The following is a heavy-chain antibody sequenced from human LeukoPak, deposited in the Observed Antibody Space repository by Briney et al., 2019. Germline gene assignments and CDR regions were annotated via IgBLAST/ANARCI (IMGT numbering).Heavy chain of an antibody. CDR3: ARVHTAMPGISDY. Sequence: GGSLRLSCAASGFTFSSYWMSWVRQAPGEGLEWVANIKQDGSEKYYVDSVKGRFTISRDNAKNSLYLQMNSLRAEDTAVYYCARVHTAMPGISDYWGQGTLVTVSS. V-gene: IGHV3-7*01. J-gene: IGHJ4*02. CDR1: GFTFSSYW. CDR2: IKQDGSEK. D-gene: IGHD5-18*01.